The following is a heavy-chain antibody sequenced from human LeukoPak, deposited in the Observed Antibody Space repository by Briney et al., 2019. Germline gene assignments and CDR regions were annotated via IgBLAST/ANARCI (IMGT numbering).Heavy chain of an antibody. J-gene: IGHJ4*02. D-gene: IGHD1-26*01. V-gene: IGHV1-18*01. CDR3: AGDSGSYYWDIWDY. CDR1: GYTFTSYG. CDR2: ISAYNGNT. Sequence: ASVKVSCKASGYTFTSYGISWVRQAPGQGLEWMGWISAYNGNTNYAQKLQGRVTMTTDTSTSTAYMELRGLRSEDTAVYYCAGDSGSYYWDIWDYWGQGTLVTVSS.